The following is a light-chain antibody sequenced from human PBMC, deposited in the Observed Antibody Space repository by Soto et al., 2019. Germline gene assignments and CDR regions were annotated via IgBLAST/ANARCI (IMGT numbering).Light chain of an antibody. J-gene: IGKJ4*01. CDR2: AAS. CDR3: QQSYSTPLT. CDR1: QSISSY. V-gene: IGKV1-39*01. Sequence: DTKMPKFLSSLSASVGDGVTIPCRASQSISSYLNWYQQKPGKAPKLLIYAASTLQSGVPSRFSGSGSGTDFTLTISSLQPEDFATYYCQQSYSTPLTFGGGTKVDI.